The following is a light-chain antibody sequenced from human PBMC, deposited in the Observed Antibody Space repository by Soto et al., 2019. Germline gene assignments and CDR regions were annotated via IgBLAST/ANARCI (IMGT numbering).Light chain of an antibody. CDR2: DAS. CDR3: QQRSIWPPLT. Sequence: EIVLTQSPATLSLSPGERATLSCRASQSVSSFLAWYQQKPGQPPRLLIYDASNRATGIPGRFSGSGSGTDFTLTISSLEPEDFAVYYCQQRSIWPPLTFGGGTKVEIK. CDR1: QSVSSF. J-gene: IGKJ4*01. V-gene: IGKV3-11*01.